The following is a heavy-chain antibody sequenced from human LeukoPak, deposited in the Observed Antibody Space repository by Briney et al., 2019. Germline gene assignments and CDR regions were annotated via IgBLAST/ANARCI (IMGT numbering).Heavy chain of an antibody. Sequence: SETLSLTCTVSGGSISNYYWSWIRQPPGKGLEWIGYIYYSGSTNYNPSLKSRVTISVDTSKNQFSLKLSSVTAADTAVYYCARGGDYGDYVDAFDIWGQGTMVTVSS. V-gene: IGHV4-59*01. CDR3: ARGGDYGDYVDAFDI. D-gene: IGHD4-17*01. CDR1: GGSISNYY. J-gene: IGHJ3*02. CDR2: IYYSGST.